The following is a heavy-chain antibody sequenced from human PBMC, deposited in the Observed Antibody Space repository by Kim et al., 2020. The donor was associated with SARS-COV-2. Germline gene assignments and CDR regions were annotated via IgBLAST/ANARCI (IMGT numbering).Heavy chain of an antibody. CDR2: INAGNGNT. D-gene: IGHD1-26*01. CDR1: GYTFTSYA. CDR3: ARDIVGATGAGNWFDP. Sequence: ASVKVSCKASGYTFTSYAMHWVRQAPGQRLEWMGWINAGNGNTKYSQKFQGRVTITRDTSASTAYMELSSLRSEDTAVYYCARDIVGATGAGNWFDPWGQGTLVTVSS. V-gene: IGHV1-3*01. J-gene: IGHJ5*02.